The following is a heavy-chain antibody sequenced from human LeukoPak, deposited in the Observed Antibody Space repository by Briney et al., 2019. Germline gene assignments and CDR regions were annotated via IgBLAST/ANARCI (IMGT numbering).Heavy chain of an antibody. D-gene: IGHD4-17*01. CDR1: GFTFSSYS. Sequence: PGGSLRLSCAASGFTFSSYSMNWVRQAPGKGLEWVSSISSSSSYIYYADSVKGRFTISRDNAKNSLYLQMNSLRAEDTAVYYCARVRDDYGDYTDAFDIWGQGTMVTVSS. CDR3: ARVRDDYGDYTDAFDI. V-gene: IGHV3-21*01. CDR2: ISSSSSYI. J-gene: IGHJ3*02.